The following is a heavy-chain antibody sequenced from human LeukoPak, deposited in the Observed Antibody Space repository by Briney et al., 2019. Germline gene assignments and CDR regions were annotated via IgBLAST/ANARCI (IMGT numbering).Heavy chain of an antibody. D-gene: IGHD6-13*01. Sequence: ASVKVSCKASGGTFSSYAISWVRQAPGQGLEWMGRIIPILGLANYAQKFQGRVTITADKSTSTAYMELSSLRSEDTAVYYCAGKDDDSSSVDYWGQGTLVTVSS. CDR2: IIPILGLA. V-gene: IGHV1-69*04. CDR1: GGTFSSYA. J-gene: IGHJ4*02. CDR3: AGKDDDSSSVDY.